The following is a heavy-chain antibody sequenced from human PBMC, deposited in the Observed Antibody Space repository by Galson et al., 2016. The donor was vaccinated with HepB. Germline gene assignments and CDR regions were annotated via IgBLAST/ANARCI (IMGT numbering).Heavy chain of an antibody. D-gene: IGHD4-17*01. V-gene: IGHV3-23*01. CDR1: GFTFSNYV. CDR2: IGRAGDGI. CDR3: AKDREDAGDYAFDS. J-gene: IGHJ4*02. Sequence: SLRLSCAATGFTFSNYVTSWVRQAPGKGLEWVAGIGRAGDGISYAGSVKGRFTISRDNSKNTLFLQMNSLRVEDTAVYYCAKDREDAGDYAFDSWGQGTRVTVSS.